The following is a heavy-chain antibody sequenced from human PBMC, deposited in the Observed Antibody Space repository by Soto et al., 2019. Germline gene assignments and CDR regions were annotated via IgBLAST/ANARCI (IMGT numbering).Heavy chain of an antibody. CDR1: GFSLSNARMG. V-gene: IGHV2-26*01. D-gene: IGHD5-18*01. CDR3: ARIRSAMVTAYFDY. CDR2: IFSNDEK. J-gene: IGHJ4*02. Sequence: QVTLKEYGPVLVKPTETLTLTCTVSGFSLSNARMGVSWIRQPPGKALEWLAHIFSNDEKSYSTSLKSRLTISKDTSKSQVVLTMTNMDPVDTATYYCARIRSAMVTAYFDYWGQGTLVTVSS.